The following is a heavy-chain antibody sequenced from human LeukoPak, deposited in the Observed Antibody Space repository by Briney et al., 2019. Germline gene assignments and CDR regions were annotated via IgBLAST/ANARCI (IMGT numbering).Heavy chain of an antibody. V-gene: IGHV1-18*01. CDR3: ARDQAYCGGDCYLSYWYYYYYMDV. D-gene: IGHD2-21*02. J-gene: IGHJ6*03. CDR2: ISAYNGNT. Sequence: GASVKVSCKASGYTFTSYGISWVRQAPGQGLEWMGWISAYNGNTNYAQKLQGRVTMTTDTSTSTAYMELRSLRSDDTAVYYCARDQAYCGGDCYLSYWYYYYYMDVWGKGTTVTVSS. CDR1: GYTFTSYG.